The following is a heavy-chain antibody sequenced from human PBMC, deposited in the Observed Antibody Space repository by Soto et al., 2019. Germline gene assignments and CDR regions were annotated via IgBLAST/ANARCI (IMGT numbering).Heavy chain of an antibody. D-gene: IGHD3-10*01. CDR1: EFTFSSYW. J-gene: IGHJ6*02. V-gene: IGHV3-74*01. CDR3: ARDLSGRADV. Sequence: GGSLRLSCVASEFTFSSYWMYWVRQVPGKGLVWVSRLNEDGSFTTYADSVKGRFTISRDNAKKTLYLQMNSLRAEDTAVYYCARDLSGRADVWGQGTTVTVSS. CDR2: LNEDGSFT.